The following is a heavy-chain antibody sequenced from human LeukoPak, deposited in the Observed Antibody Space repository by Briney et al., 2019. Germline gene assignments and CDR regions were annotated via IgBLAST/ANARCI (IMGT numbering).Heavy chain of an antibody. V-gene: IGHV4-61*02. CDR3: ARGKVEGYYDFWSGYDSGWFDP. CDR1: GGSIRSGSYY. J-gene: IGHJ5*02. Sequence: PSETLSLTCTVSGGSIRSGSYYWSWIRQPAGKGLEWIGRIYTSGSTNYNPSLKSRVTISVDTSKNQFSLKLSSVTAADTAVYYCARGKVEGYYDFWSGYDSGWFDPWGQGTLVTVSS. CDR2: IYTSGST. D-gene: IGHD3-3*01.